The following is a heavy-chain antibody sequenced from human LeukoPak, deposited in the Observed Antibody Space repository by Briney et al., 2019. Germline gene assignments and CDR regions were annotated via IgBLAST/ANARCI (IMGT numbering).Heavy chain of an antibody. V-gene: IGHV1-2*02. CDR1: GYTFIGYH. D-gene: IGHD2-15*01. CDR3: ATVRDIVVGGGPYYFDY. Sequence: ASVTVSCKPSGYTFIGYHLHWVRQAPGQGLEWMGGINPHNGDTNYAQKFQGRVTMTRDTSITTTYMDLSRLKSDDTAVYYCATVRDIVVGGGPYYFDYWGQGTLVTVSS. J-gene: IGHJ4*02. CDR2: INPHNGDT.